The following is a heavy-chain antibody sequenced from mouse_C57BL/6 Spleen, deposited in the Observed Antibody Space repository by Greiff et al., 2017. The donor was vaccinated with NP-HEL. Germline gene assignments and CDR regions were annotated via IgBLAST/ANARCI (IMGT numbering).Heavy chain of an antibody. CDR3: TSTTVVARYFDV. D-gene: IGHD1-1*01. J-gene: IGHJ1*03. CDR2: IRNKANNHAT. CDR1: GFTFSDAW. Sequence: DVMLVESGGGLVQPGGSMKLSCAASGFTFSDAWMDWVRQSPEKGLEWVAEIRNKANNHATYYAESVKGRFTISRDDSKSSVYLQMNSLRAEDTGIYYCTSTTVVARYFDVWGTGTTVTVSS. V-gene: IGHV6-6*01.